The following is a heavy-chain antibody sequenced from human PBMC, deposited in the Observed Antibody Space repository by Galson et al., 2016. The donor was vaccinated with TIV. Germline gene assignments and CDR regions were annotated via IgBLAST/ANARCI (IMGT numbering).Heavy chain of an antibody. V-gene: IGHV3-23*01. J-gene: IGHJ6*02. Sequence: SLRLSCAASGFTFSIFAMTWVRQAPGMGLEWVSAISGGGGSTYYADSVKGRFTVSRDNSKNTVFLQMNSLRAEDTAVYYCTKVPSSGFSYYYGLDVWGQGTTVIVSS. CDR2: ISGGGGST. CDR3: TKVPSSGFSYYYGLDV. D-gene: IGHD3-22*01. CDR1: GFTFSIFA.